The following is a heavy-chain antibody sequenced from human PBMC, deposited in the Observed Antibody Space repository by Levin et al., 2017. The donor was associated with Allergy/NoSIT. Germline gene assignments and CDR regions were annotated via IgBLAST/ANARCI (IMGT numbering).Heavy chain of an antibody. Sequence: GESLKISCAASGFTFDDYGMSWVRQAPGKGLEWVSGINWNGGSTGYADSVKGRFTISRDNAKNSLYLQMNSLRAEDTALYYCARETRKRITMVRGVMGDAFDIWGQGTMVTVSS. CDR3: ARETRKRITMVRGVMGDAFDI. J-gene: IGHJ3*02. D-gene: IGHD3-10*01. V-gene: IGHV3-20*04. CDR1: GFTFDDYG. CDR2: INWNGGST.